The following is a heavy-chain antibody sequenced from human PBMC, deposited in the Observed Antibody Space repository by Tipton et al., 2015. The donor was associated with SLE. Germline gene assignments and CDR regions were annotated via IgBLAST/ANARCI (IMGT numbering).Heavy chain of an antibody. J-gene: IGHJ4*02. CDR1: GGSFSGYY. CDR2: IYHSGST. Sequence: TLSLTCAVYGGSFSGYYWSWIRQPPGKGLAWIGSIYHSGSTYYNPSLKSRVTISVDTSKNQFSLKLSSVTAADTAVYYCARDQAGYSSSWYFDYWGQGTLVTVSS. V-gene: IGHV4-34*01. D-gene: IGHD6-13*01. CDR3: ARDQAGYSSSWYFDY.